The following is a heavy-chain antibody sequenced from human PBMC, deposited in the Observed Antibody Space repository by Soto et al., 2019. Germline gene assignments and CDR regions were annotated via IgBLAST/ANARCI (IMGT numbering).Heavy chain of an antibody. CDR3: AKGGVIGQQLVVSWFDP. D-gene: IGHD6-13*01. Sequence: GGSLRLSCAASGFTFDDYAMHWVRQAPGKGLEWVSGISWNSGSIGYADSVKGRFTISRDNAKNSLYLQMNSLRAEDTTVYYCAKGGVIGQQLVVSWFDPWGKGTLVTVSS. CDR2: ISWNSGSI. J-gene: IGHJ5*02. V-gene: IGHV3-9*01. CDR1: GFTFDDYA.